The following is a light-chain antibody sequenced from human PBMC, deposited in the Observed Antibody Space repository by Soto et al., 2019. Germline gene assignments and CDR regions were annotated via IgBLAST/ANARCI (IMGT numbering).Light chain of an antibody. Sequence: EVVLTHSPYTLSLPPGERATLSCSASQSISSYLAWYQQKPGQAPRLLIYDASSRATGIPARFSGSGSGTDFTLTISSLEPEDFAVYYCQQYNSWPTFGQGTKVDIK. CDR1: QSISSY. J-gene: IGKJ1*01. V-gene: IGKV3-11*01. CDR3: QQYNSWPT. CDR2: DAS.